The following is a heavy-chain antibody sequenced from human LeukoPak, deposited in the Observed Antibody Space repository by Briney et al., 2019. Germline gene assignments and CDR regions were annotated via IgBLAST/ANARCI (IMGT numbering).Heavy chain of an antibody. CDR1: GFTVSSNY. CDR2: IYSGGST. CDR3: ARVYDSSGYYLSYAFDI. D-gene: IGHD3-22*01. J-gene: IGHJ3*02. V-gene: IGHV3-53*04. Sequence: PGGSLRVSCAASGFTVSSNYMSWVRQAPGKGLELVSVIYSGGSTYYADSVKGRFTISRHNSKNTLYLQMNSLRAEDTAVYYCARVYDSSGYYLSYAFDIWGQGTMVTVSS.